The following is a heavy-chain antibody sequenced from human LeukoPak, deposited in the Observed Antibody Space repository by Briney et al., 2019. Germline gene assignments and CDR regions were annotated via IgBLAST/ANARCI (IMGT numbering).Heavy chain of an antibody. D-gene: IGHD3-22*01. J-gene: IGHJ4*02. CDR3: AKVDVTYYYDSSGYYLDY. Sequence: GGSLRLSCAASGFTVSSNYMSWVRQAPGKGLEWVSVIYSGGSTYYADSVKGRFTISRDNSKNTLYLQMNSLRAEDTAVYYCAKVDVTYYYDSSGYYLDYWGQGTLVTVSS. V-gene: IGHV3-53*01. CDR1: GFTVSSNY. CDR2: IYSGGST.